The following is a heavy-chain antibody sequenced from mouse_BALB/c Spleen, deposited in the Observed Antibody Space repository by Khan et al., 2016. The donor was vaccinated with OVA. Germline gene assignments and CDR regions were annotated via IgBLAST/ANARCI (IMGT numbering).Heavy chain of an antibody. D-gene: IGHD2-14*01. J-gene: IGHJ2*01. CDR1: GFTFTSYG. Sequence: EVQLQESGAELGRPGSSVKLSCKTSGFTFTSYGIKWVKQRPGQGLEWIGYIYPGNGYTVYNEKFQGKATLTSDTSASTAYMQFRSLTSEDSAIYFCAAAYDRNYFDYWGQGTTLTVSS. CDR3: AAAYDRNYFDY. V-gene: IGHV1S134*01. CDR2: IYPGNGYT.